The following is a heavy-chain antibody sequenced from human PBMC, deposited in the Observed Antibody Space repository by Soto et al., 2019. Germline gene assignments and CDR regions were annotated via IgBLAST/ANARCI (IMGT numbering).Heavy chain of an antibody. CDR3: AKKDRLYGVAVAFDS. D-gene: IGHD6-19*01. CDR2: ISGDGVSK. CDR1: GISFSDNA. Sequence: LRLSCAASGISFSDNAMSWVRQAPGKGLEWISAISGDGVSKLYADSVRGRFTVSRDNAANTLYLQMNSLRTEDTALYYCAKKDRLYGVAVAFDSWGQGTRVTVSS. J-gene: IGHJ4*02. V-gene: IGHV3-23*01.